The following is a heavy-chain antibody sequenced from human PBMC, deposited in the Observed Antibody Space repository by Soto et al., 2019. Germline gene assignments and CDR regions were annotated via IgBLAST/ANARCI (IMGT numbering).Heavy chain of an antibody. J-gene: IGHJ4*02. CDR3: ARSVSFTKPRPDF. V-gene: IGHV1-2*02. CDR2: INPDSGDT. D-gene: IGHD6-6*01. CDR1: GYTFTGYY. Sequence: GASVKVSCKASGYTFTGYYMHWLRQAPGQGLEWVGWINPDSGDTNYAQEFQGRVTVTRDTSISTAYMEVNGLRSDDTAVYYCARSVSFTKPRPDFWGQGTMVTVYS.